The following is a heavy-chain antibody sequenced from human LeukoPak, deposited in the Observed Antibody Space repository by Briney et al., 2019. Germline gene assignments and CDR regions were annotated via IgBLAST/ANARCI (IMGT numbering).Heavy chain of an antibody. CDR3: AREGPGGYVGPYFDY. CDR2: ISSNGNST. J-gene: IGHJ4*02. D-gene: IGHD3-9*01. V-gene: IGHV3-64*01. Sequence: GGSLRLSCAASGFTFSSYAMHWVRQAPGKGLQYVSVISSNGNSTYYANSVKDRFTISRDNSKNTLYLQMGGLKPEDMAVYYCAREGPGGYVGPYFDYWGQGTLVTVSS. CDR1: GFTFSSYA.